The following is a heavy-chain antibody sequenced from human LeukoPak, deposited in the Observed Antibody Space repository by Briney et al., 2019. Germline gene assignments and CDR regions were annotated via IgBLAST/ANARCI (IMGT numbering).Heavy chain of an antibody. CDR3: AREGYCSSTSCYVKSWFDP. D-gene: IGHD2-2*01. CDR2: IYYSGST. CDR1: GGSISSYY. Sequence: PSETLSLTCTVSGGSISSYYWSWIRQPPGKGLEWIGYIYYSGSTNYNPSLKSRATISVDTSKNQFSLKLSSVTAADTAVYYCAREGYCSSTSCYVKSWFDPWGQGTLVTVSS. J-gene: IGHJ5*02. V-gene: IGHV4-59*01.